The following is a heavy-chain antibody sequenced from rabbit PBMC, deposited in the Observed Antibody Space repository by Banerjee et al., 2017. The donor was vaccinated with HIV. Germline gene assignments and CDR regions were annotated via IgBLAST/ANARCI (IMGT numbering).Heavy chain of an antibody. CDR1: GFSFSSGYY. D-gene: IGHD4-2*01. CDR3: ARNAVGSFNL. V-gene: IGHV1S40*01. Sequence: QQLVESGGGLVKPGASLTLTCKASGFSFSSGYYMCWVRQAPGKGLEWIGYIYITTSWYATWAKGRFTISKTSSTTVTLQMTSLTAADTATYFCARNAVGSFNLWGPGTLVTVS. CDR2: IYITTS. J-gene: IGHJ4*01.